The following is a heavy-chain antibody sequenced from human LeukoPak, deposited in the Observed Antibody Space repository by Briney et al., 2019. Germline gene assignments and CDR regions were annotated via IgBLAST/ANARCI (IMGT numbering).Heavy chain of an antibody. D-gene: IGHD6-13*01. J-gene: IGHJ4*02. CDR3: ARVGSSSWYYFDY. V-gene: IGHV1-2*02. CDR2: INPNSGGT. CDR1: GYTFTGYY. Sequence: GASVKVSCKASGYTFTGYYMQWVRQAPGQGLEWMGWINPNSGGTNYAQKFQGRVTMTRDTSVSTAYMELSRLRSDDTAVYYCARVGSSSWYYFDYWGQGTLVTVPS.